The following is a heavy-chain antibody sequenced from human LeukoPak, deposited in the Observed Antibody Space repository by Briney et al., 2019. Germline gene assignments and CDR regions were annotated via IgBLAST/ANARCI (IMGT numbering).Heavy chain of an antibody. V-gene: IGHV3-23*01. CDR2: ISSSGSST. CDR1: GFTFSSYA. Sequence: PGGSLRLSCAASGFTFSSYAMSWVRQAPGKGLEWVSAISSSGSSTYYADSVKGRFTISRDNSKNTLYLQMNSLRAEDTAVYYCAKDSYYYDSSGPDPFDIWGQGTMVTVSS. D-gene: IGHD3-22*01. J-gene: IGHJ3*02. CDR3: AKDSYYYDSSGPDPFDI.